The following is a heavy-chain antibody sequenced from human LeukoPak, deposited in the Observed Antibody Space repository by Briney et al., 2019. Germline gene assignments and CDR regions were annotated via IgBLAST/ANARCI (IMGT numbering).Heavy chain of an antibody. CDR2: IYPGDSDT. CDR1: GYRFNSYW. CDR3: ARAYYCGGGSCKLEY. Sequence: GESLQISCQGSGYRFNSYWVAWVRQMPGKGLEWMGIIYPGDSDTRYSPSFRGQITILADKSINTAYLRWSSLKASDTAMYYCARAYYCGGGSCKLEYWGQGTLVTVSS. J-gene: IGHJ4*02. D-gene: IGHD2-15*01. V-gene: IGHV5-51*01.